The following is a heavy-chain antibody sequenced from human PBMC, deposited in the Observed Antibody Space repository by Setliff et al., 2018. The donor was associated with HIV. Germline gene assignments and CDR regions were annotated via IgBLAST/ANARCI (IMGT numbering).Heavy chain of an antibody. Sequence: SETLSLTCTVTGFSISTNYYWGWIRQPPGEGLTWIGSIHHDGNTYYNPSLRSRVTISVDTSKNQFSLNLTSVTAADTAVYYCASRVYYYDSSGYLGSPGAFDIWGQGTMVTVSS. D-gene: IGHD3-22*01. CDR1: GFSISTNYY. V-gene: IGHV4-38-2*02. CDR3: ASRVYYYDSSGYLGSPGAFDI. J-gene: IGHJ3*02. CDR2: IHHDGNT.